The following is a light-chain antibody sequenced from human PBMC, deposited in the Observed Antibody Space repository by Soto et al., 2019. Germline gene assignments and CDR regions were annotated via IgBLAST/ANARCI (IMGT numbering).Light chain of an antibody. J-gene: IGKJ2*01. Sequence: EIVMTQSPATLSVSPGGSATLSCRASQHVSSNFAWYRQKPGQAPTLLIYRASTRATGIPARFSGSGSGTEFTLTISSLQYEDVAVYYCQQYNNWPYTFGQGTKLEIK. CDR2: RAS. V-gene: IGKV3-15*01. CDR3: QQYNNWPYT. CDR1: QHVSSN.